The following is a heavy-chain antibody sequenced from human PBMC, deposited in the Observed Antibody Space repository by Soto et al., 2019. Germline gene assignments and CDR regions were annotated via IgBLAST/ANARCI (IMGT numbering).Heavy chain of an antibody. V-gene: IGHV3-53*04. J-gene: IGHJ6*03. Sequence: GSLRLSCAPSGFSVSTAYMNCVRQAPGKGLEWVSVIYSDGSAYYADSVKGRFTISRHNSKNTLYLQMNSLRAEDTAVYYCARGSGYCSSTSCYPMDVWGKGTTVTVSS. CDR3: ARGSGYCSSTSCYPMDV. D-gene: IGHD2-2*01. CDR1: GFSVSTAY. CDR2: IYSDGSA.